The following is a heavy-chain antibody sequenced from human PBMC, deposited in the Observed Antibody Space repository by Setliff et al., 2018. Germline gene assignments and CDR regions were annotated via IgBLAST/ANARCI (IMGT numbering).Heavy chain of an antibody. CDR1: GGSMRSISYY. J-gene: IGHJ4*02. D-gene: IGHD1-1*01. CDR3: AKGGGRYHSDS. V-gene: IGHV4-39*07. CDR2: IYDSGTT. Sequence: PSETLSLTCTVSGGSMRSISYYWGWVRQPPGKGLEWIGTIYDSGTTYYNPSLKSRVTISVDTSKNQFSLRLSSVTAADTAVYYCAKGGGRYHSDSWGQGILVTVSS.